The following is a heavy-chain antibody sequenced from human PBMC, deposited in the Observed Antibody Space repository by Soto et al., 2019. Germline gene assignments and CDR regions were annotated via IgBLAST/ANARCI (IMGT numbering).Heavy chain of an antibody. CDR3: VRGSRGPDF. V-gene: IGHV3-74*01. CDR2: INHDGSDI. Sequence: EVQLVESGGGLVQPGGSLRLSCVASGFTFIKYWMHWVRRAPGKGLVWVSRINHDGSDIVYADSVKGRFTFSRDNAKNSLYLQMDSLTAEDTAVYYCVRGSRGPDFWGQGTLVTVSS. CDR1: GFTFIKYW. J-gene: IGHJ4*02.